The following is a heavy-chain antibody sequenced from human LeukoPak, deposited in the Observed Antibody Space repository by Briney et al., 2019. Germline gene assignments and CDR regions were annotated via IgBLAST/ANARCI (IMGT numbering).Heavy chain of an antibody. D-gene: IGHD3-22*01. CDR3: ATTYYYDSSGYYHSNDY. CDR1: GGSISSYY. Sequence: SETLSLTCTVSGGSISSYYWSWIRQPAGKGLDWIGRIYTSGSTNYNPSLKSRVTMSVDTSKNQFSLKLSSVTAADTAVYYCATTYYYDSSGYYHSNDYWGQGTLVTVSS. V-gene: IGHV4-4*07. CDR2: IYTSGST. J-gene: IGHJ4*02.